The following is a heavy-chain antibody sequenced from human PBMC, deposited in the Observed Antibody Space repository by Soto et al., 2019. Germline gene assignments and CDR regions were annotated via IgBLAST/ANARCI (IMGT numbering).Heavy chain of an antibody. J-gene: IGHJ6*02. CDR2: IVVGSGNT. Sequence: SVKVSCKASGFTFTRSSVQWVRQARGQRLEWIGWIVVGSGNTNYAQKFQERVTITRDMSTSTAYMELSSLRSEDTAVYYCAADRSGSYYIYGMDVWGQGTTVTVSS. D-gene: IGHD1-26*01. CDR1: GFTFTRSS. V-gene: IGHV1-58*01. CDR3: AADRSGSYYIYGMDV.